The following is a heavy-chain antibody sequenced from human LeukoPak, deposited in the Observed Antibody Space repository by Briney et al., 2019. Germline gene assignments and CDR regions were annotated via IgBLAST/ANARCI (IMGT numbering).Heavy chain of an antibody. CDR3: AREDSCSWNLGWFDP. Sequence: PSETLSLTCGVYGGSFSGSYWSWIRQPPGKGLERIGEINHSGGTTYNPSLKRRVTISIDTPKHQFSLKLSSVTAADTAVYYCAREDSCSWNLGWFDPWGQGTMVTVSS. V-gene: IGHV4-34*01. J-gene: IGHJ5*02. CDR1: GGSFSGSY. D-gene: IGHD6-13*01. CDR2: INHSGGT.